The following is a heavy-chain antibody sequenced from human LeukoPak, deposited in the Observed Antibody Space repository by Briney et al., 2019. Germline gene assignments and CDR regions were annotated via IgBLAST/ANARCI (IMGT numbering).Heavy chain of an antibody. D-gene: IGHD1-7*01. Sequence: SETLSLTCTVSGGSISSGGYYWSWIRQPPGKDLEWIGYIYHSGSTYYNPSLKSRVTISVDTSKNQFSLKLSSVTAADTAVYYCARENWNYVRGIDYWGQGTLVTVSS. J-gene: IGHJ4*02. CDR2: IYHSGST. CDR3: ARENWNYVRGIDY. V-gene: IGHV4-30-2*05. CDR1: GGSISSGGYY.